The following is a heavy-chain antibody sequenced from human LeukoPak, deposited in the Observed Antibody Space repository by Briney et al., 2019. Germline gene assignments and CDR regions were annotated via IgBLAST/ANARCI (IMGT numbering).Heavy chain of an antibody. J-gene: IGHJ4*02. D-gene: IGHD3-22*01. CDR1: GFTFDDYA. CDR2: ISWNSGSI. Sequence: PGGSLRLSCAASGFTFDDYAMHWVRQAPGKGLEWVSGISWNSGSIGYADSVKGRFTISRDNAKNSLYLQMNSLRAEDTALYYCGKGDYYDSRGGNYFDYWGQGTLVTVSS. V-gene: IGHV3-9*01. CDR3: GKGDYYDSRGGNYFDY.